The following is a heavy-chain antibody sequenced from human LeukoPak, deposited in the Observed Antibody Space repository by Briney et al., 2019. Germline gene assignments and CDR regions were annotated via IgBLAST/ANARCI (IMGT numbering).Heavy chain of an antibody. V-gene: IGHV4-39*01. CDR3: ARRSRTYYDFWSGYYGDAFDI. J-gene: IGHJ3*02. D-gene: IGHD3-3*01. CDR1: GGSISSSSYY. Sequence: PSETLSLTCTVSGGSISSSSYYWGWIRQPPGKGPEWIGSIYYSGSTYYNPSLKSRVTISVDTSKNQFSLKLSSVTAADTAVYYCARRSRTYYDFWSGYYGDAFDIWGQGTMVTVSS. CDR2: IYYSGST.